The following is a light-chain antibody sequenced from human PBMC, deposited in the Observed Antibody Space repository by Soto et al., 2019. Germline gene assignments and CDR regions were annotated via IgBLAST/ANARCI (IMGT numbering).Light chain of an antibody. Sequence: QSVLNQPASVSGCSGQSITISCSGTSSDVGSYSHVAWYQQFPGKTPKLIIYEVTYRPSGVSHRFSASKAGNTASLTISGLQAGDEADYYCISYKGSSTSHVCGTGTKVTVL. J-gene: IGLJ1*01. CDR3: ISYKGSSTSHV. CDR2: EVT. V-gene: IGLV2-14*01. CDR1: SSDVGSYSH.